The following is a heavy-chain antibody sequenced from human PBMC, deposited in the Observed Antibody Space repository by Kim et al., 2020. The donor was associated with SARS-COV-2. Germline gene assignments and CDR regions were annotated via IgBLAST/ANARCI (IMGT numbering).Heavy chain of an antibody. CDR3: AREPPVGGGRKRGYFQH. J-gene: IGHJ1*01. D-gene: IGHD2-15*01. Sequence: GGSLRLSCAASGFTFSSYAMHWVRQAPGKGLEWVAVISYDGSNKYYADSVKGRFTISRDNSKNTLYLQMNSLRAEDTAVYYCAREPPVGGGRKRGYFQHWGQGTLVTVSS. V-gene: IGHV3-30-3*01. CDR2: ISYDGSNK. CDR1: GFTFSSYA.